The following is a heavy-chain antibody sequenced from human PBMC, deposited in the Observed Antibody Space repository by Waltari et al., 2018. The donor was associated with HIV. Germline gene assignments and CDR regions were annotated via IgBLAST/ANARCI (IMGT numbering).Heavy chain of an antibody. CDR2: IHPHSGNT. V-gene: IGHV1-8*01. CDR3: ARTFCSSTRCYRGDFDF. Sequence: QVQLVQSGAEVRKPGASVKVSCKASEYTFTSYEINWVRQAIGQGPEWMGWIHPHSGNTCLAQKFQGRVTMTSDTSINTAYMELSSLTSEDTAVYYCARTFCSSTRCYRGDFDFWGQGTLVTVSS. CDR1: EYTFTSYE. D-gene: IGHD2-2*02. J-gene: IGHJ4*02.